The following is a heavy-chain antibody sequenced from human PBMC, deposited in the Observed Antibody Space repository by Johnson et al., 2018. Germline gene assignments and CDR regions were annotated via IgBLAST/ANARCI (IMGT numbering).Heavy chain of an antibody. V-gene: IGHV4-59*01. CDR3: ARYYYGSGSAFDI. Sequence: QVQLQESGPGLVKPSETLSLTCTVSGGSISSYYWSWIRQPPGKGLAWIGYIYYSGSTNSNPSLKSRVPISVDTSKNQFSLKLSSVTAADTAVYYCARYYYGSGSAFDIWGQGTMVTVSS. J-gene: IGHJ3*02. D-gene: IGHD3-10*01. CDR2: IYYSGST. CDR1: GGSISSYY.